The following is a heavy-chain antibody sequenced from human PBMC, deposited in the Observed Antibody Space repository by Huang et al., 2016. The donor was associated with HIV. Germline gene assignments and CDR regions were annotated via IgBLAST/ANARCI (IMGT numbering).Heavy chain of an antibody. D-gene: IGHD4-17*01. CDR3: ARSAYGDLDY. Sequence: QVHLVQSGAEVKKPGASVKVSCKASGDTFTNYDITWVRQAPGRGLEGMVWLHPNTGNTGFAQIFPGRVTMTRKTSITTAYMELTSLTSEDTAVYYCARSAYGDLDYWGLGTLVIVSS. CDR1: GDTFTNYD. J-gene: IGHJ4*02. V-gene: IGHV1-8*02. CDR2: LHPNTGNT.